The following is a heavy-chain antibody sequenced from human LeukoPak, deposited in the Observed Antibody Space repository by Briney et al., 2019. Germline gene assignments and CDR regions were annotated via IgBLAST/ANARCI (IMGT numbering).Heavy chain of an antibody. J-gene: IGHJ4*02. CDR3: ARDFSIAAAGAFFDY. V-gene: IGHV3-21*01. CDR1: GFTFSSYS. CDR2: ISSSSSYI. Sequence: PGGSLRLSWAASGFTFSSYSMNWVRQAPEKGLEWVSSISSSSSYIYYADSVKGRFTISRDNAKNSLYLQMNSLRAEDTAVYYCARDFSIAAAGAFFDYWGQGTLVTVSS. D-gene: IGHD6-13*01.